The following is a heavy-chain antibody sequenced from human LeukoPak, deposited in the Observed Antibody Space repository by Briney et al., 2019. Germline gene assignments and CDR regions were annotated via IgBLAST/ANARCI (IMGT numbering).Heavy chain of an antibody. D-gene: IGHD4-17*01. CDR2: IYYSGST. V-gene: IGHV4-30-4*01. CDR3: ARSTPSLYGDTPSAFDI. CDR1: GGSISSGDYY. Sequence: PSQTLSLTCTVSGGSISSGDYYWSWIRQPSGKGLEWIGYIYYSGSTYYNPSLKSRVTISVDTSKNQFSLKLSSVTAADTAVYYCARSTPSLYGDTPSAFDIWGQGTMVTVSS. J-gene: IGHJ3*02.